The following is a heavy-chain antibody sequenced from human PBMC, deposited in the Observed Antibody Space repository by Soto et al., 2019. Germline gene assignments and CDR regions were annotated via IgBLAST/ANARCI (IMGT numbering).Heavy chain of an antibody. D-gene: IGHD1-26*01. CDR2: ISSSSSTI. CDR1: GFTFSAYT. CDR3: ARRGSGTSPKFDY. Sequence: EVQLVESGGGLVQPGGSLRLSCAASGFTFSAYTMNWVRQAPGKGLEWVSYISSSSSTIFYADSVKGRFTISRDNAKNSLYLQMNSLRDEDTAVYYCARRGSGTSPKFDYWGQGTLFTVSS. J-gene: IGHJ4*02. V-gene: IGHV3-48*02.